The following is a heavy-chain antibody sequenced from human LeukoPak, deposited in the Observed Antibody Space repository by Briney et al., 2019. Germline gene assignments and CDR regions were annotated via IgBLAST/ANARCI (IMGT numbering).Heavy chain of an antibody. V-gene: IGHV3-30*18. CDR2: ISYDGSNK. D-gene: IGHD3-3*01. J-gene: IGHJ4*02. Sequence: GRSLRPSCAASGFTFSSYGMHWVRQAPGKGLEWVAVISYDGSNKYYADSVKGRFTISRDNSKNTLYLQMNSLRAEDTAVYYCAKEGAFGVVDREGLGYWGQGTLVTVSS. CDR3: AKEGAFGVVDREGLGY. CDR1: GFTFSSYG.